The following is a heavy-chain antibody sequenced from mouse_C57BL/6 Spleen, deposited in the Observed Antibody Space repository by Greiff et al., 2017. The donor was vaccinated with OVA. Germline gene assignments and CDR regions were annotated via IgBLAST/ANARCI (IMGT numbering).Heavy chain of an antibody. Sequence: QVQLQQSGPGLVQPSQSLSITCTVSGFSLTSYGVHWVRQPPGKGLEWLGVIWSGGSTDYNAAFISRLSISKDNSKSQVFFKMNSLQADDTAIYYCAKNWYDYDPGVFDYWGQGTTRTVSS. CDR3: AKNWYDYDPGVFDY. CDR2: IWSGGST. V-gene: IGHV2-4*01. D-gene: IGHD2-4*01. J-gene: IGHJ2*01. CDR1: GFSLTSYG.